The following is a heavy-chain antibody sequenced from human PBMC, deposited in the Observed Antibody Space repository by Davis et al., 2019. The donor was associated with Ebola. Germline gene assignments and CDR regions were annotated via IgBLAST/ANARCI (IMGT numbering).Heavy chain of an antibody. CDR3: ARVWGGSYYPAFDL. CDR1: GGSFSGYY. CDR2: IYNSCYT. V-gene: IGHV4-34*01. J-gene: IGHJ4*02. Sequence: PSETLSLTCAVYGGSFSGYYWIWTRQPSGKGLEWIGHIYNSCYTFYTPSLKSRLIMSISTSENRFSLKLNSVTAADTAVYYCARVWGGSYYPAFDLWGQGTLVTVSS. D-gene: IGHD1-26*01.